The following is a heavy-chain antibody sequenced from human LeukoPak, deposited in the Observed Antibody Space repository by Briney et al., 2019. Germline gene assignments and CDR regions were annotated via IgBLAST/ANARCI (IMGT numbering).Heavy chain of an antibody. J-gene: IGHJ5*02. Sequence: SETLSLTCTVSGGSISSYYWSWIRQPPGKGLEWIGYIYYSGSTNYNPSLKSRVTISVDTSKIQFSLKLSSVTAADTAVYYCARGGSGSYYNGRWFDPWGQGTLVTVSS. CDR1: GGSISSYY. CDR2: IYYSGST. D-gene: IGHD3-10*01. CDR3: ARGGSGSYYNGRWFDP. V-gene: IGHV4-59*01.